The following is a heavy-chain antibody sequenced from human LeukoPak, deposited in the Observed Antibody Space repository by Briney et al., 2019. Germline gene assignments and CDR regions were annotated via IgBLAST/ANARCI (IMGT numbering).Heavy chain of an antibody. V-gene: IGHV3-74*01. CDR1: GFTFSRYW. Sequence: GGSLRLSCAASGFTFSRYWMHGVGQAPAKGGGWVSRINSDGRRTSYADSVKGRFTIYRDNAKKTVYLQMNSLRAEDTAMYYCARAQFNYYDSSGCYYPLDYWGQGTLVTVSS. J-gene: IGHJ4*02. CDR3: ARAQFNYYDSSGCYYPLDY. D-gene: IGHD3-22*01. CDR2: INSDGRRT.